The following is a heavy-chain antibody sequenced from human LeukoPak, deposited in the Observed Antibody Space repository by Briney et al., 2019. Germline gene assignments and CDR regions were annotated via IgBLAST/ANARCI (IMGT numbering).Heavy chain of an antibody. CDR2: INHSGST. J-gene: IGHJ4*02. Sequence: SETLSLTCAVYGGSFSGYYWSWIRQPPGKGLEWIGEINHSGSTNYNPSPKSRVTISVGTSKNQFSLKLSSVTAADTAVYYCAKSLRFLEWLLNPPFDYWGQGTLVTVSS. D-gene: IGHD3-3*01. CDR1: GGSFSGYY. V-gene: IGHV4-34*01. CDR3: AKSLRFLEWLLNPPFDY.